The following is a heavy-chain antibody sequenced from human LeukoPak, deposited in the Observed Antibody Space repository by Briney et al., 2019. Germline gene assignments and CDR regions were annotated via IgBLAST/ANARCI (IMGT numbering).Heavy chain of an antibody. V-gene: IGHV3-7*01. Sequence: PGGSLRLSCVASGFTFSSRDWMTWVRQAPGKGLEWVANIKQDGSEKNYVDSVKGRFTISRDNAKNSVDLQMNSLRVEDTAVYYCARDQGGDSGSYYNFDYWGQGTLVIVSS. J-gene: IGHJ4*02. CDR3: ARDQGGDSGSYYNFDY. CDR2: IKQDGSEK. D-gene: IGHD1-26*01. CDR1: GFTFSSRDW.